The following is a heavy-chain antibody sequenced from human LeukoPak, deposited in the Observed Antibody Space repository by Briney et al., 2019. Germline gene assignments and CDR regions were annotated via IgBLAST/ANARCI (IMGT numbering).Heavy chain of an antibody. V-gene: IGHV1-2*02. CDR2: INPNTGGT. CDR1: GYTFSGYY. Sequence: GASVKVSCKASGYTFSGYYIHWVRQAPGQGLEWMGWINPNTGGTKYAQKFQDRVTMTRDTSISTAYMELSRLRSDDTAVYYCARDSYSSSWLYMDVWGKGTTVTISS. D-gene: IGHD6-13*01. J-gene: IGHJ6*03. CDR3: ARDSYSSSWLYMDV.